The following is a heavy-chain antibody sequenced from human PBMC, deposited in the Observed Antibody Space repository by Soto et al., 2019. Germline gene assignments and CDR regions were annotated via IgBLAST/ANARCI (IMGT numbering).Heavy chain of an antibody. CDR2: IYYSGST. J-gene: IGHJ6*02. CDR3: ARHGWNTMIAQLRHYAMDV. D-gene: IGHD3-22*01. V-gene: IGHV4-39*01. Sequence: SETLSLTCTVSGSSISSTFYYWVWIRQPPGKGLEWIGSIYYSGSTPYNPSHNPSLKSRLTMSVDTSNNQFSLKLSSVTAADSAVYYCARHGWNTMIAQLRHYAMDVWGQGATVTV. CDR1: GSSISSTFYY.